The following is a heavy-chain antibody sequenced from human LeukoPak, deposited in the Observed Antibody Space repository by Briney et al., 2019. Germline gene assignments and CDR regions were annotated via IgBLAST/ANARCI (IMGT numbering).Heavy chain of an antibody. CDR3: ARDGGGVSSWVSH. CDR2: IDPGDSFT. J-gene: IGHJ4*02. D-gene: IGHD2-8*02. Sequence: GESLKISCKGSGYSFSSYWISWVRQMPGKSLEWMGRIDPGDSFTKYRPSLEGRVTISADKSLSTVYLQWSSLKASDTAIYYCARDGGGVSSWVSHWGQGTLVTVSS. V-gene: IGHV5-10-1*01. CDR1: GYSFSSYW.